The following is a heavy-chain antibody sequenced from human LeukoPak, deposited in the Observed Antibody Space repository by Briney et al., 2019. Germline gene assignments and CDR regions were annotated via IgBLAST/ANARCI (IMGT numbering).Heavy chain of an antibody. CDR1: GGSISSSSYY. CDR2: IYYSGST. Sequence: SETLSLTCTVSGGSISSSSYYWGWIRQPPGKGLEWIGSIYYSGSTNYNPSLKSRVTISVDTSKNQFSLKLSSVTAADTAVYYCARVGGYCSGGSCLNWFDPWGQGTLVTVSS. V-gene: IGHV4-39*07. CDR3: ARVGGYCSGGSCLNWFDP. D-gene: IGHD2-15*01. J-gene: IGHJ5*02.